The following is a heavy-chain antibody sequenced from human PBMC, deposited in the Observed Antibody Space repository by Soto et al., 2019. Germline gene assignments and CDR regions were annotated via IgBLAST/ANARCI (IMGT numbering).Heavy chain of an antibody. CDR2: ISYDGSGE. V-gene: IGHV3-30*18. CDR3: AKSWGVGVNYYYYGMDV. Sequence: QVQVVESGGGVVQPGRSLRLSCAASGFTFSYYGMHWVRQAPGKGLEWVAVISYDGSGEYYADSVKGRFTISRDNFKNTLYLQMNSLRAEDTAVYYCAKSWGVGVNYYYYGMDVWGQGTTVTVSS. CDR1: GFTFSYYG. J-gene: IGHJ6*02. D-gene: IGHD1-26*01.